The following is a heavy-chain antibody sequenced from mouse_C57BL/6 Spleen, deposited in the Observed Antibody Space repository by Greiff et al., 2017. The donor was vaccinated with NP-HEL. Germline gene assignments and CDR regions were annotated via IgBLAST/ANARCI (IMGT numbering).Heavy chain of an antibody. CDR3: TRVGDDWYFDV. Sequence: EVKLVESGEGLVKPGGSLKLSCATSGFTFSSYAMSWVRQTPEKRLEWVAYISSGGDYIYYADTVKGRFTISRDNARNTLYLQMSSLKSEDTAMYYCTRVGDDWYFDVWGTGTTVTVSS. D-gene: IGHD3-3*01. J-gene: IGHJ1*03. CDR1: GFTFSSYA. CDR2: ISSGGDYI. V-gene: IGHV5-9-1*02.